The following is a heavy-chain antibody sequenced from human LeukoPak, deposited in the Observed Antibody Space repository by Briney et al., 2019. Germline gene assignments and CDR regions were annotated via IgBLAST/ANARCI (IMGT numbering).Heavy chain of an antibody. Sequence: SGGSLRLSCAASGGTFNNFGMHWVRQPPGKRLEWVALIWYDGTKKYYADSVKGRFTIFSDNSKNTLRLQMNSLRAEDTAVYYCAKDVAWYDSSGLLDYWGQGALVTASP. CDR2: IWYDGTKK. J-gene: IGHJ4*02. CDR1: GGTFNNFG. V-gene: IGHV3-33*03. CDR3: AKDVAWYDSSGLLDY. D-gene: IGHD3-22*01.